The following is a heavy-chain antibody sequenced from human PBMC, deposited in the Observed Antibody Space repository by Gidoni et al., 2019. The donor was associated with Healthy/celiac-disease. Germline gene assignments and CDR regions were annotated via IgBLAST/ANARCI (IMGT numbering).Heavy chain of an antibody. D-gene: IGHD2-2*02. CDR2: ISGSGGIT. CDR1: GFTFSSYA. V-gene: IGHV3-23*01. J-gene: IGHJ6*02. CDR3: AKCVVPAAIAYYYYGMDV. Sequence: EVQLLEAGGGLVQPGGSLRLSCAASGFTFSSYAMSWVRQAPGKGLGWVSAISGSGGITYYADAVKGRFTSSRDNSKNTLYLQMNSLRAEDTAVYYCAKCVVPAAIAYYYYGMDVWGQGTTVTVSS.